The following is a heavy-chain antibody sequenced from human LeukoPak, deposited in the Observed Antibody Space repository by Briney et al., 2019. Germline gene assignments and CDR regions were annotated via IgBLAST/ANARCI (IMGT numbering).Heavy chain of an antibody. CDR2: ISSSSSYI. Sequence: GGSLRFSCAASGFTFSSYSMNWVRQAPGKGLEWVSSISSSSSYIYYADSVKGRFTISRDNAKNSLYLQMNSLRAEDTAVYYCARVEYSSSSVGYWGQGTLVTVSS. CDR1: GFTFSSYS. D-gene: IGHD6-6*01. V-gene: IGHV3-21*01. CDR3: ARVEYSSSSVGY. J-gene: IGHJ4*02.